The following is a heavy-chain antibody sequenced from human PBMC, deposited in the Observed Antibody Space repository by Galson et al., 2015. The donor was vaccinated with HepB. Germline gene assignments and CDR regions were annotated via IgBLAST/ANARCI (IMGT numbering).Heavy chain of an antibody. CDR1: GFAFWNYS. CDR3: ARGETVGPTTGFDY. V-gene: IGHV3-21*01. Sequence: SLRLSCAASGFAFWNYSMNWVRQPPGKGLEWVASINPSSHYIFYADSVEGRFSISRDNDKNSLHLLANSLRGDDTAVYYCARGETVGPTTGFDYWGQGTLVTVSS. CDR2: INPSSHYI. J-gene: IGHJ4*02. D-gene: IGHD1-26*01.